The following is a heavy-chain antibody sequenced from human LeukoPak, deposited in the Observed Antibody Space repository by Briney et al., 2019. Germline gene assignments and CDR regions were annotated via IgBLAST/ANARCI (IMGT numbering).Heavy chain of an antibody. CDR1: GYTFTGYY. CDR3: ARDLEVVVAATRKGNWFDP. D-gene: IGHD2-15*01. CDR2: INPNSGGT. V-gene: IGHV1-2*02. J-gene: IGHJ5*02. Sequence: ASVKVSCKASGYTFTGYYMHWVRQPPGQGLEWMGWINPNSGGTNYAQKFQGRVTMTRDTSISTAYMELSRLRSDDTAVYYCARDLEVVVAATRKGNWFDPWGQGTLVTVSS.